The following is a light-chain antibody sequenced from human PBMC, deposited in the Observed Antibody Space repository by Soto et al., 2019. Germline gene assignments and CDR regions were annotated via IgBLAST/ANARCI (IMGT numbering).Light chain of an antibody. CDR3: QRTYNAPIT. V-gene: IGKV3-11*01. J-gene: IGKJ5*01. CDR1: QSVSYY. Sequence: EIVLTQSPGTLSLSPGERATLSCRASQSVSYYLAWYQQKPGQAPRLLIYDASSRATGVPDRFSGSGSGTDFTLTISSLQPEDDATYYGQRTYNAPITFGQGTRLEIK. CDR2: DAS.